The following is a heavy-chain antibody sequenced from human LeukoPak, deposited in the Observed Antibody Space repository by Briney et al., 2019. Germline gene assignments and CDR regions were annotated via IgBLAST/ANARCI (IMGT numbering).Heavy chain of an antibody. Sequence: SETLSLTCTVSGGSISSSSYYWGWIRQPPGKGLEWIGSIYYSGSTYYNPSLKSRVTISVDTSKNQFSLKLSSVTAADTAVYYCARFPYDMPLDYWGQGTLVTVSS. J-gene: IGHJ4*02. V-gene: IGHV4-39*07. D-gene: IGHD3-9*01. CDR1: GGSISSSSYY. CDR2: IYYSGST. CDR3: ARFPYDMPLDY.